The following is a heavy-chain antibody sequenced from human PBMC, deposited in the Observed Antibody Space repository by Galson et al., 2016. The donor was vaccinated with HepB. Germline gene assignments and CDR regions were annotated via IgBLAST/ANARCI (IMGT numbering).Heavy chain of an antibody. Sequence: SLTCTVSGGSISSSSYYWAWIRQPPGKGLEWTGSIYYSGTTHYNPSLQSRVTISVDTSKNPFPLSLPFVTAADTAVYSCARQDRAGLVNFWGQGTMVTVSS. J-gene: IGHJ3*01. CDR3: ARQDRAGLVNF. CDR2: IYYSGTT. V-gene: IGHV4-39*01. CDR1: GGSISSSSYY. D-gene: IGHD6-19*01.